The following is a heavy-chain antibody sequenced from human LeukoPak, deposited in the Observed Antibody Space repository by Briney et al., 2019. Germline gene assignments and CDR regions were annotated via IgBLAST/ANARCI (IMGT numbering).Heavy chain of an antibody. V-gene: IGHV6-1*01. CDR2: TYYKSKWYN. CDR1: GDSVSRYSAA. Sequence: SQTLSLTCAISGDSVSRYSAAWNWIRQSPSRGLEWLGRTYYKSKWYNDYAVFVQSRITVNADTPRNQFFLQLKSVTPEDTAVYYCARGEDYYYGLDVWGQGTTVTVSS. J-gene: IGHJ6*02. D-gene: IGHD1-26*01. CDR3: ARGEDYYYGLDV.